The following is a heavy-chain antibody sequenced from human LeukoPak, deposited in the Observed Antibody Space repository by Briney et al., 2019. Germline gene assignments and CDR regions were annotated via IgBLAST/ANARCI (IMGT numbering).Heavy chain of an antibody. Sequence: PGGSLRLSCAASRFTFSTYYMNWVRQAPGKGLEWVAFIRYDGSNKYYADSVKGRFTISRDNSKNTLYLQMNSLRAEDTAVYYCAKGVDWLFLFDYWGQGTLVTVSS. CDR2: IRYDGSNK. V-gene: IGHV3-30*02. J-gene: IGHJ4*02. CDR1: RFTFSTYY. D-gene: IGHD3-9*01. CDR3: AKGVDWLFLFDY.